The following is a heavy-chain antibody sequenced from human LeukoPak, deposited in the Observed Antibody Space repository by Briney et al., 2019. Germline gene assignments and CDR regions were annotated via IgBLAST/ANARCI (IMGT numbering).Heavy chain of an antibody. CDR2: IYPRDSET. CDR3: ARPRLYGGNTKWYFDL. Sequence: KCGESLKISCEGSGYTFTTYWIGWVRQMPGKGLEWMGIIYPRDSETIYSPSFQGQVTISADKSISTAYLQWSSLKASDTAIYYCARPRLYGGNTKWYFDLWGRGTLVTVSS. V-gene: IGHV5-51*01. D-gene: IGHD4-23*01. CDR1: GYTFTTYW. J-gene: IGHJ2*01.